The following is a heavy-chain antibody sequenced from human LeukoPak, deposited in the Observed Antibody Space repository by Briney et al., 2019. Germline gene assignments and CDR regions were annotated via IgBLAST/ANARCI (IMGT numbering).Heavy chain of an antibody. CDR1: GFTFSDYY. CDR3: ARERLRLGELSLFGENDY. D-gene: IGHD3-16*02. J-gene: IGHJ4*02. Sequence: GGSLRLSCAASGFTFSDYYMSWIRQAPGKGLEWVSYISSSGSTIYYADSVKGRFIISRDNAKNSLYLQMNSLRAEDTAVYYCARERLRLGELSLFGENDYWGQGTLVTVSS. CDR2: ISSSGSTI. V-gene: IGHV3-11*04.